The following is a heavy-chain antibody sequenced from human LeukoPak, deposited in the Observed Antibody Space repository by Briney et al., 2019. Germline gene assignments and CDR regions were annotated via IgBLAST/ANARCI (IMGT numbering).Heavy chain of an antibody. D-gene: IGHD3-10*01. Sequence: GSLRLSCAASGFTVSSNYMSWVHQAPGKGLEWVSVIYSGGSTYYADSVKGRFTISRDNSKNTLYLQMNSLRAEDTAVYYCACSSGSYYKWSYYYYGMDVWGQGTTVTVSS. V-gene: IGHV3-66*01. J-gene: IGHJ6*02. CDR1: GFTVSSNY. CDR2: IYSGGST. CDR3: ACSSGSYYKWSYYYYGMDV.